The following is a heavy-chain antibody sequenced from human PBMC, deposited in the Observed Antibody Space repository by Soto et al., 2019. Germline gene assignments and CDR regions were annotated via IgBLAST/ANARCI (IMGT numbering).Heavy chain of an antibody. CDR1: GGSMSSGGYF. J-gene: IGHJ5*02. V-gene: IGHV4-30-2*01. Sequence: QLQLQESGSGLVKPSQTLSLTCAVSGGSMSSGGYFWSWIRQPPGKGLEWIGYIYQSGSTYYNPSLKRRVTISVDRSKNQFSLKLSSVTAADTAVYYCARGLGPWGQGTLVTVSS. D-gene: IGHD3-10*01. CDR2: IYQSGST. CDR3: ARGLGP.